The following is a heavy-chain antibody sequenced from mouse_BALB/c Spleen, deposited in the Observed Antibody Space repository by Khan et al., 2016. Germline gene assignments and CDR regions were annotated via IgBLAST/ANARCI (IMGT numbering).Heavy chain of an antibody. CDR1: GYTFRNYG. J-gene: IGHJ2*02. D-gene: IGHD1-1*01. CDR2: INTNTGEP. CDR3: ANYGSSGYFDY. V-gene: IGHV9-3*02. Sequence: QIQLVQSGPELKKPGETVKISCKASGYTFRNYGLNWVKQAPGKGLKWMGWINTNTGEPIYAVEFKGRFALSLETSASTAYLQINNLKNEDTATYFCANYGSSGYFDYWGLGTSLTVSS.